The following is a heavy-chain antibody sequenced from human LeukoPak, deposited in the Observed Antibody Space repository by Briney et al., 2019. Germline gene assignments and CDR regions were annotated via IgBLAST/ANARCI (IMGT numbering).Heavy chain of an antibody. CDR3: ARDPTGIAVAGTDY. Sequence: ASVKVSCKASGYTFTSYGISWVRQAPGQGLEWMGWISAYNGNTNYAQKLQGRVTMTTDTSTSTAYMELRSLRSDDTAVYYCARDPTGIAVAGTDYWGQGTLVTVSS. D-gene: IGHD6-19*01. CDR2: ISAYNGNT. V-gene: IGHV1-18*01. J-gene: IGHJ4*02. CDR1: GYTFTSYG.